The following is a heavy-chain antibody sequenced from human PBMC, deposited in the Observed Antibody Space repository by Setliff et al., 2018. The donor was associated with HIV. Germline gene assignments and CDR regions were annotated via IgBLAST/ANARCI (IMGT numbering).Heavy chain of an antibody. D-gene: IGHD3-16*01. CDR2: IKQDGSEK. V-gene: IGHV3-7*01. CDR3: ARSLWGFVRNAAFKI. Sequence: GGSLRLSCVASGFTFSNAKMSWVRQAPGKGLEWVANIKQDGSEKYYVDSVKGRFTISRDNAKNSLYLQMNSLRVEDSAVYYCARSLWGFVRNAAFKIWGQGTMVTVSS. CDR1: GFTFSNAK. J-gene: IGHJ3*02.